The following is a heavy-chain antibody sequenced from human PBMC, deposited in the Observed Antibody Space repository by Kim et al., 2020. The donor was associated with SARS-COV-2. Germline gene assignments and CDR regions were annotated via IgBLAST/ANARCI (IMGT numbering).Heavy chain of an antibody. Sequence: GGSLRLSCAASGFTFSNYAMSWVRQAPGKGLEWVSYIRGGGGGTHYAGSVKGRCTISRDNFKNILYLQLDSLRAEDTAVYYCAKCHSNWGNDAFDIWGLGTMVTVSS. V-gene: IGHV3-23*01. CDR2: IRGGGGGT. D-gene: IGHD3-16*01. CDR1: GFTFSNYA. CDR3: AKCHSNWGNDAFDI. J-gene: IGHJ3*02.